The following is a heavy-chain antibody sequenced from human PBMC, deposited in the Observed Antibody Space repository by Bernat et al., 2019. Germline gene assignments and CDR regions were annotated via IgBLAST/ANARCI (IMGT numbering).Heavy chain of an antibody. Sequence: QVQLVQSGAEVKKPGASVKVSCKASGYTFTGYYMHWVRQAPGQGLEWMGWINPNSSGTNYAQKFQGWVTMTRETSISTAYMELSRLRSDDTAVYYCARSYGSGSSRFDYWGQGTLVTVSS. CDR3: ARSYGSGSSRFDY. J-gene: IGHJ4*02. CDR2: INPNSSGT. V-gene: IGHV1-2*04. D-gene: IGHD3-10*01. CDR1: GYTFTGYY.